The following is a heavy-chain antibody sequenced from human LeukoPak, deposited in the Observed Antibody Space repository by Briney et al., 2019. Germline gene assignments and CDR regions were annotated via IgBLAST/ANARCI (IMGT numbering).Heavy chain of an antibody. CDR3: ARDSSVVPFDY. Sequence: GGSLRLSCAASGFTVSSNYMSWVRQAPGKGLEWVSVIYSGGSTYYADSVKGRFTISRDNSKNTLYLQMNSLRAEDTAVYDCARDSSVVPFDYWGQGTLVTVSS. V-gene: IGHV3-66*01. CDR1: GFTVSSNY. D-gene: IGHD2-2*01. CDR2: IYSGGST. J-gene: IGHJ4*02.